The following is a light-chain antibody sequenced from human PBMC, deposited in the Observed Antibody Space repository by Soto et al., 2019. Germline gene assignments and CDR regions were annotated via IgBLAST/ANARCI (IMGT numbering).Light chain of an antibody. V-gene: IGLV2-18*02. CDR2: EVS. Sequence: QSALTQPPSVSGSPGQSVAISCSGTSSDVSSYNRVSWYQQPPGTAPKVMIYEVSNRPSGVPDRFSGSKSGNTASLTISGLQAEDEADYYCSSFTSTSTDVFGTGTKLTVL. J-gene: IGLJ1*01. CDR1: SSDVSSYNR. CDR3: SSFTSTSTDV.